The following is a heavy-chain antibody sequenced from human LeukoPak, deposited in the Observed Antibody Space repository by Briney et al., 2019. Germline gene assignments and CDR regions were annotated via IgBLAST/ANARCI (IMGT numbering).Heavy chain of an antibody. CDR3: VREHYDFFLDY. J-gene: IGHJ4*02. Sequence: GGSLRLSCAASEFVFSTYYMHWVRQAPGKGLEWVSSIRGESGYIYYRDSVKGRFTISRDNAKNSLYLQMNRLRVEDTAVYFCVREHYDFFLDYWGQGTLVTVSS. CDR1: EFVFSTYY. D-gene: IGHD3-3*01. V-gene: IGHV3-21*06. CDR2: IRGESGYI.